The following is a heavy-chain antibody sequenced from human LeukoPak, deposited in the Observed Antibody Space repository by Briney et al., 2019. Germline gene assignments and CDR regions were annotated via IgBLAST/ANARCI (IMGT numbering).Heavy chain of an antibody. CDR3: ARPPQQLVRYYFDY. Sequence: GASVKVSCKASGYTFTGYYMHWVRQAPGLGLEWMGWINPNSGGTNYAQKFQGRVTMTRDTSISTAYMELSRLRSDDTAVYYCARPPQQLVRYYFDYWGQGTLVTVSS. CDR1: GYTFTGYY. D-gene: IGHD6-13*01. CDR2: INPNSGGT. V-gene: IGHV1-2*02. J-gene: IGHJ4*02.